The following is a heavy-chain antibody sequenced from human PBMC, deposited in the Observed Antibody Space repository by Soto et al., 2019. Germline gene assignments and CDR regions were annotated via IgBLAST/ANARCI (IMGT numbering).Heavy chain of an antibody. J-gene: IGHJ4*02. Sequence: SETLSLTCTVSGGSISSYYWSWIRQPPGKGLEWIGYIYYSGSTNYHPSLKSRVTISVDTSKNQFSLKLSSVTAADTAVYYCARHTPAISISDHWGQGTLVTVSS. CDR1: GGSISSYY. V-gene: IGHV4-59*08. CDR3: ARHTPAISISDH. CDR2: IYYSGST. D-gene: IGHD2-15*01.